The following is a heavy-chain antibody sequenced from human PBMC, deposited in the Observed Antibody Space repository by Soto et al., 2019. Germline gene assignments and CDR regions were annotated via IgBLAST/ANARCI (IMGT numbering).Heavy chain of an antibody. Sequence: PSETLSLTCAVYGGSFSGYYWSWILQPPWKGLEWIGEINHSGSTNYNPSLKSRVTISVDTSKNQFSLKLSSVTAADTAVYYCARARMIVVVMNSYYGMDVWGQGTTVTVSS. CDR2: INHSGST. J-gene: IGHJ6*02. V-gene: IGHV4-34*01. CDR3: ARARMIVVVMNSYYGMDV. D-gene: IGHD3-22*01. CDR1: GGSFSGYY.